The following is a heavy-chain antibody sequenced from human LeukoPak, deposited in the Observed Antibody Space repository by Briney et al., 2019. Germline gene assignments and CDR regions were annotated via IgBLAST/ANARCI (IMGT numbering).Heavy chain of an antibody. Sequence: KPSETLSLTCTVSGGSISSYYWSWIRQPPGKGLEWIGYIYYSGSTNYNPSLKSRVTISVDTSKNQFSLKLSSVTAADTAVYYCARHYCSSTSCYTNFDYWGQGTLVTVSS. CDR1: GGSISSYY. J-gene: IGHJ4*02. CDR3: ARHYCSSTSCYTNFDY. CDR2: IYYSGST. D-gene: IGHD2-2*02. V-gene: IGHV4-59*08.